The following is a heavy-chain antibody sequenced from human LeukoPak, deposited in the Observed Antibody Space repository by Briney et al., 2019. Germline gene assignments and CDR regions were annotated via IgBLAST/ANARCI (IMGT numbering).Heavy chain of an antibody. J-gene: IGHJ6*03. CDR1: GGSISSYY. CDR2: IYYSGST. Sequence: SETLSLTCTVSGGSISSYYWSWIRQPPGKGLEWIGCIYYSGSTNYNPSLKSRVTISVDTSRNQFSLKLSSVTAADTAVYYCARRAITGTTWDYYYYMDVWGKGTTVTVSS. V-gene: IGHV4-59*01. D-gene: IGHD1-20*01. CDR3: ARRAITGTTWDYYYYMDV.